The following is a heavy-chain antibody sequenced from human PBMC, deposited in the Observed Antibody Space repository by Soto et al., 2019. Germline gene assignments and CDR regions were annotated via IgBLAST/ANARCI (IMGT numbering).Heavy chain of an antibody. V-gene: IGHV4-61*01. CDR3: ARAYCSGGSCYSAGGFDP. CDR2: IYYSGST. D-gene: IGHD2-15*01. CDR1: GGSISSSSYY. Sequence: SETLSLTCSVSGGSISSSSYYWSWIRQPPGKGLEWIGYIYYSGSTNYNPSLKSRVTISVDTSKNQFSLKLSSVTAADTAVYYCARAYCSGGSCYSAGGFDPWGQGTLVTVSS. J-gene: IGHJ5*02.